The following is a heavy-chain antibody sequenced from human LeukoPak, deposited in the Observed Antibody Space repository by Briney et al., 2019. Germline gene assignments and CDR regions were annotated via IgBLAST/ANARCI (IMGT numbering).Heavy chain of an antibody. CDR3: ARVWEMEV. V-gene: IGHV4-34*01. CDR2: INHSGST. Sequence: SETLSLTCAVYGGSFSGYYWSWIRQPPGKGLEWIGEINHSGSTNYNPSLKSRVTISVDTSKNQFSLKLSSVTAADTAVYYCARVWEMEVGGKGTRVTFS. CDR1: GGSFSGYY. J-gene: IGHJ6*03. D-gene: IGHD3-16*01.